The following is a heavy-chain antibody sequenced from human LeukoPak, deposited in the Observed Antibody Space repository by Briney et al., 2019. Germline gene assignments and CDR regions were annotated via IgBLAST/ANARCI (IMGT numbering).Heavy chain of an antibody. CDR2: IYSGGAT. CDR3: VRRPEFWSSSYTHRDRFDS. CDR1: GLTVRANY. Sequence: GGSLRLSCAASGLTVRANYMSWVRWTPARGLDWVSVIYSGGATYYSVFVKGRFTISRDSSKNMVHLQMDRLTPEDTGVYYCVRRPEFWSSSYTHRDRFDSWGQGTLVTVSS. D-gene: IGHD3-3*01. V-gene: IGHV3-66*02. J-gene: IGHJ4*02.